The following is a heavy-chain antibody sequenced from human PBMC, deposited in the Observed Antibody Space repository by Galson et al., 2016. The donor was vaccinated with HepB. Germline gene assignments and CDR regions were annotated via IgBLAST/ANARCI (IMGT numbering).Heavy chain of an antibody. D-gene: IGHD5-12*01. CDR2: IWYGGSKK. CDR3: ARDNFGYEGIGGACDI. J-gene: IGHJ3*02. V-gene: IGHV3-33*01. CDR1: GFNLRKYT. Sequence: CAASGFNLRKYTMHWVRQTPGKGLEWAAGIWYGGSKKYYADSVQGRFTISRDNYRNMLFLEVNSLRAEDTAVYYCARDNFGYEGIGGACDIWGQGTMLVVSS.